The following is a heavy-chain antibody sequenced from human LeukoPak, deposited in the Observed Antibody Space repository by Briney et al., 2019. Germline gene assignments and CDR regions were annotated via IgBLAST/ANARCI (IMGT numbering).Heavy chain of an antibody. D-gene: IGHD5-24*01. CDR3: ARRRDGYNRRHWYFDL. Sequence: SGTLSLTCAVSGGSISSSNWWSWVRQPPGKGLEWIGEIYHSGSTNYNPSLKSRVTISVDTSKYQFSLKLSSVTAADTAVYYCARRRDGYNRRHWYFDLWGRGTLVTVSS. CDR2: IYHSGST. J-gene: IGHJ2*01. V-gene: IGHV4-4*02. CDR1: GGSISSSNW.